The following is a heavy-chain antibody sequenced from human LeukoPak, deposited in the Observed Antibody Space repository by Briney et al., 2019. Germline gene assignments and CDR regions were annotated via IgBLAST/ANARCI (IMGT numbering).Heavy chain of an antibody. Sequence: DSVEGRFTISRDNAKNSLYLQMNSLRAEDTAVYYCARERLPDDYWGQGTLVTVSS. V-gene: IGHV3-7*01. J-gene: IGHJ4*02. CDR3: ARERLPDDY. D-gene: IGHD4-11*01.